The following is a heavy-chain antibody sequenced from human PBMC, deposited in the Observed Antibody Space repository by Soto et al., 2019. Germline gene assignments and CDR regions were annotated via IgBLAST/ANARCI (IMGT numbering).Heavy chain of an antibody. CDR3: XXXXXXXXXXXLDI. V-gene: IGHV3-23*01. Sequence: EVQLLESGGGLVQPGGSLRLSCAASGFTFSSYAMNWVRQAPGKGLEWVSAISGSGGSTYYADSVKGRFTISRDSSKXXXXXXXXXXXXXXXXXXXXXXXXXXXXXXXLDIWGQGTMVTVSS. CDR2: ISGSGGST. CDR1: GFTFSSYA. J-gene: IGHJ3*02.